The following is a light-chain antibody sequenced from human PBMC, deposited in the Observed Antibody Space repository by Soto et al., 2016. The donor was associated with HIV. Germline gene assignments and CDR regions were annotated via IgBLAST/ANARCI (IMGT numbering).Light chain of an antibody. CDR1: DIGRKS. Sequence: SFVLTQPPSVSVAPGKTASITCGASDIGRKSVHWYQQKPGQAPLLVVYDDSDRPSGVPERFSGSNSGNTATLTITRVEVGDEADYFCQVWDTTDNHPFWFFGGGTKLTVL. J-gene: IGLJ3*02. V-gene: IGLV3-21*03. CDR2: DDS. CDR3: QVWDTTDNHPFWF.